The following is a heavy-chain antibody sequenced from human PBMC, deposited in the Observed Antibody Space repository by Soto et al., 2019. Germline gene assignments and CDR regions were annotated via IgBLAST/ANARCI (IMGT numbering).Heavy chain of an antibody. CDR3: VRDGTKNLRDRFEP. J-gene: IGHJ5*02. CDR1: GASLSRYY. V-gene: IGHV4-4*07. D-gene: IGHD1-26*01. CDR2: IYATGDT. Sequence: QVVLQESGPGVVKPSDTLSLTCNVSGASLSRYYWSWIRQPPGKGLEWIGRIYATGDTDYNPSLKSRITMSVDMSKKQFSLTLRSVTAADTAIYDGVRDGTKNLRDRFEPWGRGILVTVSS.